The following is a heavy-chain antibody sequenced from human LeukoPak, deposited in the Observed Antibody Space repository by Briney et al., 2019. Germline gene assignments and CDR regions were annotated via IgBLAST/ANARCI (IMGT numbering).Heavy chain of an antibody. D-gene: IGHD3-3*01. J-gene: IGHJ5*02. Sequence: KTSETLSLTCAVYGGSFSGYYWSWLRQPPGKGLEWIGEINHSGSTNYNPSLKSRVTISVDTSKNQFSLKLSSVTAADTAVYYCARGLQYYDFWSGYYTDWFDPWGQGTLVTVSS. CDR2: INHSGST. CDR1: GGSFSGYY. V-gene: IGHV4-34*01. CDR3: ARGLQYYDFWSGYYTDWFDP.